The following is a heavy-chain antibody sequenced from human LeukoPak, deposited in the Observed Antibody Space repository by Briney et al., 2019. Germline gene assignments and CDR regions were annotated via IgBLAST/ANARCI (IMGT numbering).Heavy chain of an antibody. CDR1: GFTFSSYG. CDR3: ARTRAAAGYSSFWFDP. D-gene: IGHD6-13*01. CDR2: ISYDGSNK. Sequence: GGSLRLSCEASGFTFSSYGMHWVRQAPGKGLEWVAVISYDGSNKYYADSVKGRFTISRDNSKNTPYLQMNSLRTEDTAVYYCARTRAAAGYSSFWFDPWGQGTLVTVSS. J-gene: IGHJ5*02. V-gene: IGHV3-30*03.